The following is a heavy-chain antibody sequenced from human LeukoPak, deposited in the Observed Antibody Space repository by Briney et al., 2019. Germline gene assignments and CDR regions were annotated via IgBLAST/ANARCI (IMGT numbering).Heavy chain of an antibody. CDR2: IFTRGTT. Sequence: SETLSLTCTVSGGSISSGSYYWNWIRQPAGKGLEWLGNIFTRGTTNYNASLESRLTISLDTASNQFSLSLRSVTAADTAIYFCARSSLAVYFNYWGQGTLVTAPS. V-gene: IGHV4-61*09. CDR1: GGSISSGSYY. D-gene: IGHD6-19*01. CDR3: ARSSLAVYFNY. J-gene: IGHJ4*02.